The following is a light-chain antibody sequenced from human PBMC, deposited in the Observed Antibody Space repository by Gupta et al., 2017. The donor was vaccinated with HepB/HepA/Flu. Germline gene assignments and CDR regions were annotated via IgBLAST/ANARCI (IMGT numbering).Light chain of an antibody. CDR3: QQSYSGRT. CDR1: QSISNF. Sequence: DITMTQSPSSLSASVGDRVTITCRASQSISNFLNWYQQKPGKGPKLLIFAAYTLQNGVPSSFSGSGSGTDFTLTISSLQPEDFVTYYCQQSYSGRTFGQGTEVEIK. V-gene: IGKV1-39*01. J-gene: IGKJ1*01. CDR2: AAY.